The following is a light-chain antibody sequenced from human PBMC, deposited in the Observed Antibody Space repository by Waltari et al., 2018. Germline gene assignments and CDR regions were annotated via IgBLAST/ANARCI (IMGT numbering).Light chain of an antibody. CDR3: QKYESLPAT. J-gene: IGKJ1*01. CDR1: QSVSRA. V-gene: IGKV3-20*01. CDR2: DAF. Sequence: EIVLTQSPGTLSLSPGARAPLSCRGSQSVSRALAWDQQKPGQAPRLLIYDAFSRATGIPDRFSGSGSGTDFSLTISRLEPEDFAVYYCQKYESLPATFGQGTKVEIK.